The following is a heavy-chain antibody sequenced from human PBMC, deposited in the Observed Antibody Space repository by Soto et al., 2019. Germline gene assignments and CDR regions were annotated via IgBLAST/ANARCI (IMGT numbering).Heavy chain of an antibody. V-gene: IGHV3-30-3*01. CDR2: IAYDGTIK. D-gene: IGHD1-26*01. CDR1: GFTFSANA. Sequence: QEQLVESGGDVVQPGRSLTLSCAASGFTFSANAMHWVRQAPGKGLEWVAVIAYDGTIKIYRDSVKGRFTISRDDSKSTLYLQMNSLRPEDTAVYYCARDKIKGAPYYLDSGGQGTLVTVSS. J-gene: IGHJ4*02. CDR3: ARDKIKGAPYYLDS.